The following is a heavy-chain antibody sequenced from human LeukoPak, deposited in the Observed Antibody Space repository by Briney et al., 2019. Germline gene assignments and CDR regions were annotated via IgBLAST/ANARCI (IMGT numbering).Heavy chain of an antibody. Sequence: PSASVKVSCKASGGTFSSYAISWVRQAPGQGLEWMGGIIPIFGTANYAQKFQGRVTITADESTSTAYMELSSLRSDDTAVYYCARDGGITGTSPGLHWGQGTLVTVSS. V-gene: IGHV1-69*01. CDR2: IIPIFGTA. CDR3: ARDGGITGTSPGLH. J-gene: IGHJ4*02. CDR1: GGTFSSYA. D-gene: IGHD1-20*01.